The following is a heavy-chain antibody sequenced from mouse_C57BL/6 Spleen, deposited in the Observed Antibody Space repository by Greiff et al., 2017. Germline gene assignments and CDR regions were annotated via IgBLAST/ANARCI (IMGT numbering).Heavy chain of an antibody. CDR1: GYTFTSYW. V-gene: IGHV1-5*01. D-gene: IGHD1-1*01. Sequence: EVQLQQSGTVLARPGASVKMSCKTSGYTFTSYWMHWVKQRPGQGLEWMGAIYPGNSDTSYTQKFKGKAKLTAVTSDSTAYMELSSLTNEDSAVYYCTRYDGSSPYYFDYWGQGTTLTVSS. CDR3: TRYDGSSPYYFDY. CDR2: IYPGNSDT. J-gene: IGHJ2*01.